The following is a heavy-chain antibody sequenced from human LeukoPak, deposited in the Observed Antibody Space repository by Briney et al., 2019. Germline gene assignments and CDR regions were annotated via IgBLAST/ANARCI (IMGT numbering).Heavy chain of an antibody. J-gene: IGHJ4*02. D-gene: IGHD5-12*01. Sequence: SETLSLTCTVSGGSISSSNSYWGWIRQPPGRGLEWIGNIYHSGNTYYNPSLKSRVTISVDTSKNQFSLKLSSVTAADTAVYYCARGSKDSGYDYNYWGQGTLATVSS. CDR3: ARGSKDSGYDYNY. V-gene: IGHV4-39*07. CDR1: GGSISSSNSY. CDR2: IYHSGNT.